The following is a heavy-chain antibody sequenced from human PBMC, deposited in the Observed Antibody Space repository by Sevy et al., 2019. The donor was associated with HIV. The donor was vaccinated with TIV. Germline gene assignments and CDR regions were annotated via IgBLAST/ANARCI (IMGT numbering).Heavy chain of an antibody. D-gene: IGHD3-10*01. CDR2: IKQDGSEK. CDR3: ARIAITMVRGVVLGPYFDY. J-gene: IGHJ4*02. V-gene: IGHV3-7*01. Sequence: GGSLRLSCAASGFTFSSYWMSWVRQAPGKGLEWVANIKQDGSEKYCVDSVKGRFTISRDNAKNSLYLQMNSLRAEDTAVYYCARIAITMVRGVVLGPYFDYWGQGTLVTVSS. CDR1: GFTFSSYW.